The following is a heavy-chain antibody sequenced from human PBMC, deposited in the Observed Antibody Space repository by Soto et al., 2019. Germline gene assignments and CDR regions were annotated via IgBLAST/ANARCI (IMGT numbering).Heavy chain of an antibody. Sequence: SGPTLVNPTETLTLTCTFSGFSLSTSGVGVGWIRQPPGKALECLALIYWDDDKRYSPSLKSRLTITKDTSKNQVVLTMTNMDPVDTATYYCAHRPPWSSSWSYYFDYWGQGTLVTVSS. CDR1: GFSLSTSGVG. V-gene: IGHV2-5*02. J-gene: IGHJ4*02. D-gene: IGHD6-13*01. CDR3: AHRPPWSSSWSYYFDY. CDR2: IYWDDDK.